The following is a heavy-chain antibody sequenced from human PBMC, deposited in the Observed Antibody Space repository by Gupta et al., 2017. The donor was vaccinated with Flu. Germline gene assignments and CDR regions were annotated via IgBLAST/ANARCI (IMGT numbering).Heavy chain of an antibody. J-gene: IGHJ6*03. CDR2: IIPIFGTA. Sequence: ISWVRQAPGQGLEWMGGIIPIFGTANYAQKFQGRVTITADKSTSTAYMELSSLRSEETAVYYCARVVFGVFWEWMGSYMDVWCKGTTVTVSS. D-gene: IGHD3-3*01. CDR3: ARVVFGVFWEWMGSYMDV. V-gene: IGHV1-69*06.